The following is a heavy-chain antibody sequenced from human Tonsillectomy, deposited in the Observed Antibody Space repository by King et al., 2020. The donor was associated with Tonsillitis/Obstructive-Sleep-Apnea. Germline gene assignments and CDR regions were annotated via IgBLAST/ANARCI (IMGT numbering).Heavy chain of an antibody. CDR3: ARGHDCSSTSCYETKWFDP. D-gene: IGHD2-2*01. J-gene: IGHJ5*02. V-gene: IGHV3-33*01. Sequence: QLVQSGGGVVQPERSLRLSCAASGFTFSSYAMHWVRQAPGKGLDWVALIWYDGTNKYYADSVKGRFSIARDNSKNTVYLQMNSLRAEDTAVYYCARGHDCSSTSCYETKWFDPWGQGTLVTVSS. CDR2: IWYDGTNK. CDR1: GFTFSSYA.